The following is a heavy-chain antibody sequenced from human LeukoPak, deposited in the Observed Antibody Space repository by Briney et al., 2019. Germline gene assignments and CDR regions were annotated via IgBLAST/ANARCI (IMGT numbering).Heavy chain of an antibody. CDR3: ARGDYGDLFDY. CDR2: IYYSGST. Sequence: SETLSLTCTVSGGSISSYYWSWIRQPPGKGLEWIGYIYYSGSTNYNPSLKSRITISVDTSKNQFSLKLSSVTAADTAVYYCARGDYGDLFDYWGQGTLVTVSS. J-gene: IGHJ4*02. D-gene: IGHD4-17*01. V-gene: IGHV4-59*08. CDR1: GGSISSYY.